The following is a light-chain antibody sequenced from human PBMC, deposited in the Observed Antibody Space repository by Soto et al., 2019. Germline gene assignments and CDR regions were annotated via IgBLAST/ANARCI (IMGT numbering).Light chain of an antibody. V-gene: IGKV3D-15*01. CDR1: QSVRGN. J-gene: IGKJ1*01. Sequence: EIVMTQSPATLSVSPGERATLSCRASQSVRGNLAWYQQKPGQAPRLLIYGASTRATGIPARFSGSGSGTEFPLTISRLQSEDFAVYYCQQYNNWPPTFGQGTKVEIK. CDR3: QQYNNWPPT. CDR2: GAS.